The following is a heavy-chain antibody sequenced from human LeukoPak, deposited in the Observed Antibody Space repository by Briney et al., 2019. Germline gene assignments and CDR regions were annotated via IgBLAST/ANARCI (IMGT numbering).Heavy chain of an antibody. J-gene: IGHJ2*01. D-gene: IGHD1-26*01. V-gene: IGHV3-7*01. CDR2: IKEDVDER. CDR1: GFTFSNYW. CDR3: ARSGNYGWYFDL. Sequence: GRSLRLSCAPSGFTFSNYWMTWVRQAPGKGLEWVANIKEDVDERYYVDSVKGRFTISRDNAKNSLYLQMTSLIAEDTALYYCARSGNYGWYFDLWGRGTLVTVSS.